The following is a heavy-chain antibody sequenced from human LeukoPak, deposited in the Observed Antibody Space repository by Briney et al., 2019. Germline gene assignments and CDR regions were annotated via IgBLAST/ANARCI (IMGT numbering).Heavy chain of an antibody. D-gene: IGHD3/OR15-3a*01. CDR2: IYHSGST. Sequence: PSETLSLTCTVSGYSISSGNYWGWIRQPPGKGLEWIGTIYHSGSTYYSPSLKSRVTVSVDTSKNEFSLKLSSVTAADTAVYFCARGIVGSRDFYFRYYFDYWGQGTLVTVSS. CDR3: ARGIVGSRDFYFRYYFDY. J-gene: IGHJ4*02. V-gene: IGHV4-38-2*02. CDR1: GYSISSGNY.